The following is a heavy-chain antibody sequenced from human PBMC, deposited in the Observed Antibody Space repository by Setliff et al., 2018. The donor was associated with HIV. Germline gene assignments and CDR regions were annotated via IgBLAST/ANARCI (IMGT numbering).Heavy chain of an antibody. D-gene: IGHD3-22*01. V-gene: IGHV1-18*01. CDR1: GYTFTSYG. J-gene: IGHJ3*02. Sequence: ASVKVSCKASGYTFTSYGISWVRQAPGQGLEWMGWISAYNGNTNYAQKLQGRVTMTTDTSTSTAYMELRSLRSDDTAVYYCARLIVLSASSPPNAFDIWGQGTMVTVSS. CDR2: ISAYNGNT. CDR3: ARLIVLSASSPPNAFDI.